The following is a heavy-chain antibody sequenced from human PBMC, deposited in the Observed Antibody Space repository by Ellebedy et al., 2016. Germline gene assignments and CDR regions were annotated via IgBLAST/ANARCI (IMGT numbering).Heavy chain of an antibody. V-gene: IGHV1-3*01. CDR3: ARDVGYCSGGRCRSSYMDV. Sequence: ASVKVSCKASGYTVSSKAIHWLRQDSGQSLEWMGWITVGDGITKYSEKFQDRLTITRDTSANTAYMELTTLRSEDTAVYYCARDVGYCSGGRCRSSYMDVWGKGTTVTVSS. CDR2: ITVGDGIT. J-gene: IGHJ6*03. CDR1: GYTVSSKA. D-gene: IGHD2-15*01.